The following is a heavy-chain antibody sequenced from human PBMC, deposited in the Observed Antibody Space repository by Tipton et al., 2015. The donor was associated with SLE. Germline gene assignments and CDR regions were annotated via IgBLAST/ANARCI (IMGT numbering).Heavy chain of an antibody. Sequence: TLSLTCTVSGGSISSHYWSWIRQPPGKGLEWIGEINHSGSTNYNPSLKSRVTISVDTSKNQFSLKLSSVTAADTAVYYCARGLNYDYVWGSYRGEYAFDIWDQGTMVTVSS. V-gene: IGHV4-34*01. CDR3: ARGLNYDYVWGSYRGEYAFDI. D-gene: IGHD3-16*02. CDR2: INHSGST. CDR1: GGSISSHY. J-gene: IGHJ3*02.